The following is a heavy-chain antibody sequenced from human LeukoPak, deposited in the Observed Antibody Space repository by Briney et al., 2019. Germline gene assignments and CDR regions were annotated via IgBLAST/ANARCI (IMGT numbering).Heavy chain of an antibody. J-gene: IGHJ4*02. Sequence: GGSLRLSCSTSGFSFSSYTMHWVRQAPGKGLEYVSSISTEGGRTYYPDSVKGRFSISRDNSKSTLYLQMSSLRSEDTAMYYCVKDRWVDYWGQGILVTVSS. CDR1: GFSFSSYT. D-gene: IGHD4-23*01. V-gene: IGHV3-64D*09. CDR2: ISTEGGRT. CDR3: VKDRWVDY.